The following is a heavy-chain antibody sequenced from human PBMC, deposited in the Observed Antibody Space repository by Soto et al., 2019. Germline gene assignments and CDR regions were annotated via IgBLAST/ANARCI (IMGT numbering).Heavy chain of an antibody. Sequence: GGSLRLSCAASGFIFSTYAMNWVRQAPGKGLELVASIDQSGGTAYYAESVRGRFAISRDNSINTLYLQMSSLRAEDTALYYCAHPRGYGVFDAVDIWGQGTMVTV. D-gene: IGHD4-17*01. CDR1: GFIFSTYA. CDR3: AHPRGYGVFDAVDI. J-gene: IGHJ3*02. V-gene: IGHV3-23*01. CDR2: IDQSGGTA.